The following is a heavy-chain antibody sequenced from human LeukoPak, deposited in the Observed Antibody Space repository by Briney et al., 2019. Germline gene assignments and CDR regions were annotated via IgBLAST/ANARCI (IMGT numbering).Heavy chain of an antibody. CDR2: INPSGGST. CDR3: ARDGYYDFWSGYYPYLYFDY. Sequence: GASVKVSCKASGYTFTSYYMHWVRQAPGQGLEWMGIINPSGGSTSYAQKLQGRVTMTTDTSTSTAYMELRSLRSDDTAVYYCARDGYYDFWSGYYPYLYFDYWGQGTLVTVSS. D-gene: IGHD3-3*01. V-gene: IGHV1-46*01. CDR1: GYTFTSYY. J-gene: IGHJ4*02.